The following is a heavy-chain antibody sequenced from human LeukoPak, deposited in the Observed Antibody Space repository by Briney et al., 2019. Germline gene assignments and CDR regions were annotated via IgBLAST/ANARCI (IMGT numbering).Heavy chain of an antibody. V-gene: IGHV1-8*01. CDR3: ARDSRYSSSSVPAN. D-gene: IGHD6-6*01. CDR2: MNPNSGNT. Sequence: ASVKVSCKASGYTFTSYDINWVRQATGQGLEWMGWMNPNSGNTGYAQKFQGRVTMTRDTSTSTVYMELSSLRSEDTAVYYCARDSRYSSSSVPANRGQGTLVTVSS. J-gene: IGHJ4*02. CDR1: GYTFTSYD.